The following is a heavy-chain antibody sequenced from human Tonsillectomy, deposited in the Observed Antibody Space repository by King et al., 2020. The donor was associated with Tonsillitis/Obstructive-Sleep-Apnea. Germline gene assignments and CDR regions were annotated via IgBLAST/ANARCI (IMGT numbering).Heavy chain of an antibody. J-gene: IGHJ3*02. Sequence: VQLQQWGAGLLKPSETLSLTCVVYGGSFSGYYWSWIRQPPGKGLEWIGEINHSGSTSYNPSLKSRVTISVDTSKNQFSLKLSSVTAADTAVYYCAREYCSGGSCSFAFDIWGQGTMVTVSS. CDR3: AREYCSGGSCSFAFDI. CDR2: INHSGST. V-gene: IGHV4-34*01. D-gene: IGHD2-15*01. CDR1: GGSFSGYY.